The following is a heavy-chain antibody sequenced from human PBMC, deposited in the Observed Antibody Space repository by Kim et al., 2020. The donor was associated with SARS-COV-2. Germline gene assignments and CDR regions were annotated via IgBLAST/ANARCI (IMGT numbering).Heavy chain of an antibody. CDR1: GYSFTSYG. D-gene: IGHD4-17*01. CDR3: ARDSKRAADGTTGYFDY. V-gene: IGHV1-18*01. CDR2: INANSGDT. J-gene: IGHJ4*02. Sequence: ASVKLSCTASGYSFTSYGITWVRQAPGQGLEWLGWINANSGDTNQARNLQGRITMTTDTSSSTAYMELRSLRSDDTAVYYCARDSKRAADGTTGYFDYWGQGTLVTVSS.